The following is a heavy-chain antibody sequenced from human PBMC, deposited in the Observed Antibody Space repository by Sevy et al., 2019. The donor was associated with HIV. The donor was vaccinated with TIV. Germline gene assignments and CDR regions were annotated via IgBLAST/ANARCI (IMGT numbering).Heavy chain of an antibody. V-gene: IGHV3-21*01. CDR3: ARGKYYDFRSGYYTDRSFDY. CDR2: ISSSSYI. CDR1: GFTFSSYS. D-gene: IGHD3-3*01. Sequence: GGSLRFSCAASGFTFSSYSMNWVRQAPGKGLEWVSSISSSSYIYYADSVKGRFTISRDNAKNSLYLQMNSLRAEDTAVYYCARGKYYDFRSGYYTDRSFDYWGQGTLVTVSS. J-gene: IGHJ4*02.